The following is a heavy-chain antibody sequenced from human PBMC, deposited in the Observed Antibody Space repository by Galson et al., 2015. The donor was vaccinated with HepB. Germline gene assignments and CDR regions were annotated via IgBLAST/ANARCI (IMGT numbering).Heavy chain of an antibody. CDR3: AADSFRYYYGFDY. CDR2: VVVGSGDT. Sequence: SVKVSCKASGFTFLESVVQWVRQTRGQRLEWIGWVVVGSGDTNYAQKFQERVSISRDMSTNTTYMELSSLRSEDSAIYYCAADSFRYYYGFDYWGQGTLVTVSS. D-gene: IGHD3-16*02. CDR1: GFTFLESV. V-gene: IGHV1-58*01. J-gene: IGHJ4*02.